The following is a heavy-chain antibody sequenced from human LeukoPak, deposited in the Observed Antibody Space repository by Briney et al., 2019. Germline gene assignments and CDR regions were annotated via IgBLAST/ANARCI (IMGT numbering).Heavy chain of an antibody. CDR3: ARRKFDSSGSAFFDY. D-gene: IGHD3-22*01. V-gene: IGHV5-51*01. J-gene: IGHJ4*02. Sequence: GESLKISCKGIGDKFSTYWIGWVRQMPGKGSEWMGSIYLGDSDTRYSPSFQGRVSLSADKSASTAYLQWSSLKASDTAIYYCARRKFDSSGSAFFDYWGRGTLVTVSS. CDR2: IYLGDSDT. CDR1: GDKFSTYW.